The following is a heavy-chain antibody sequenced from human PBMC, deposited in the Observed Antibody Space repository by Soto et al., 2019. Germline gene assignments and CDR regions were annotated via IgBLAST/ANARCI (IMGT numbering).Heavy chain of an antibody. J-gene: IGHJ2*01. V-gene: IGHV4-39*01. Sequence: SETLSLTCSVSGDSFSSTSHYWAWIRQPPGKGLEWIGNLYYNGNSYSNPSLKSRVTISVDTSKKWFSLKLTSVTAADTAVYYCARHRPGPLSYFDVWGRGTLVTVSS. CDR1: GDSFSSTSHY. D-gene: IGHD3-16*02. CDR2: LYYNGNS. CDR3: ARHRPGPLSYFDV.